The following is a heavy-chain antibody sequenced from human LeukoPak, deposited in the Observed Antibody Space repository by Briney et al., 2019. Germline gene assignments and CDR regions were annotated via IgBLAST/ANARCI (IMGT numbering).Heavy chain of an antibody. D-gene: IGHD3-10*01. CDR2: INHSGST. J-gene: IGHJ4*02. Sequence: PSETLSHTCAVYGGSFSGYYWSWIRQPPGKGLEWIGEINHSGSTNYNPSLKSRVTISVDTSKNQFSLKLSSVTAADTAVYYCARVRGYNIAGDYWGQGTLVTVSS. CDR3: ARVRGYNIAGDY. CDR1: GGSFSGYY. V-gene: IGHV4-34*01.